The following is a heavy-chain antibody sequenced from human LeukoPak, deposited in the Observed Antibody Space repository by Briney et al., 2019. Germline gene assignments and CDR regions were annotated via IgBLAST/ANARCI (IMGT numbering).Heavy chain of an antibody. Sequence: SETLSLTCAVYGGSFSGYYWSWIRQPPGKGLGWIGEINHSGSTNYNPSLKSRVTISVDTSKNQFSLKLSSVTAADTAVYYCARASLTATTFRFDYWGQGTLVTVSS. V-gene: IGHV4-34*01. D-gene: IGHD4-17*01. CDR3: ARASLTATTFRFDY. CDR1: GGSFSGYY. J-gene: IGHJ4*02. CDR2: INHSGST.